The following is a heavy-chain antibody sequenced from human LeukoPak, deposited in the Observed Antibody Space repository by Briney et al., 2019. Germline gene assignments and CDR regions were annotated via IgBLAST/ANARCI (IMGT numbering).Heavy chain of an antibody. V-gene: IGHV4-59*01. CDR3: ARLSAVAGIYFDY. CDR2: IYYSGST. CDR1: GGSISSYY. Sequence: SETLSLTCTVSGGSISSYYWSWIRQPPGKGLEWIGYIYYSGSTNYNPSLKSRVTISVDTSKNQFSLKLSSVTAADAAVYYCARLSAVAGIYFDYWGQGTLVTLSS. D-gene: IGHD6-19*01. J-gene: IGHJ4*02.